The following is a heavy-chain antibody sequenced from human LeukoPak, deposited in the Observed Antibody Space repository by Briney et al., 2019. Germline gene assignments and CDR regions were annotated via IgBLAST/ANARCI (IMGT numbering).Heavy chain of an antibody. D-gene: IGHD2-2*01. V-gene: IGHV4-34*01. J-gene: IGHJ6*04. CDR3: ARGQIVVVPAGSGYYGMDV. CDR2: INHSGST. CDR1: GGSFSGYY. Sequence: SETLSLTCAAYGGSFSGYYWSWIRQPPGKGLEWIGEINHSGSTNYNPSLKSRVTISVDTSKNQFSLKLSSVTAADTAVYYCARGQIVVVPAGSGYYGMDVWGKGTTVTVSS.